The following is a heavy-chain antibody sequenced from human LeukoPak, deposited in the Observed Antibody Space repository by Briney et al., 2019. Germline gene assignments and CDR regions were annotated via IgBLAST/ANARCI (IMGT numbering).Heavy chain of an antibody. CDR2: ISGSGGST. CDR1: GFTFSSYA. CDR3: ANESYSAGSYCPHTDY. Sequence: GGSLRLSCAASGFTFSSYAMSWVRQAPGKGLEWVSAISGSGGSTYYADSVKGRFTISRDNSKNTLYLQMNSLRAEDTAVYSCANESYSAGSYCPHTDYWGQGTLVTVSS. D-gene: IGHD3-10*01. J-gene: IGHJ4*02. V-gene: IGHV3-23*01.